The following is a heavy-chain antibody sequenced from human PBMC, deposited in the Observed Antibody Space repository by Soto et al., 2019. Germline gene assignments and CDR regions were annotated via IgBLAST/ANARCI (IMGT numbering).Heavy chain of an antibody. Sequence: GGSLRLSCAASGFTFSSYGMHWVRQAPGKGLEWVAVIWYDGSNKYYADSVKGRFTISRDNSKNTLYLQMNSLRAEDTAVYYCARDIHQVLATRPDIVVVPAAMPDRTFDYWGQGTLVTVSS. J-gene: IGHJ4*02. CDR3: ARDIHQVLATRPDIVVVPAAMPDRTFDY. D-gene: IGHD2-2*01. CDR1: GFTFSSYG. CDR2: IWYDGSNK. V-gene: IGHV3-33*01.